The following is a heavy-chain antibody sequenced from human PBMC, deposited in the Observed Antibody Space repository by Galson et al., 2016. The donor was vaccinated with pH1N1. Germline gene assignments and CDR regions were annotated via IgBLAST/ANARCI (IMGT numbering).Heavy chain of an antibody. CDR1: GFTFSNFA. CDR3: AKFDWSTMVTPGYFDS. J-gene: IGHJ4*01. Sequence: SLRLSCAASGFTFSNFAMSWVRQAPGRGLKWVSAISGGGDNTYYADSVKGRFTISRDNSKNILYLHMNSMSPEDTGIFYCAKFDWSTMVTPGYFDSWGHGTLVSVSS. CDR2: ISGGGDNT. V-gene: IGHV3-23*01. D-gene: IGHD4-23*01.